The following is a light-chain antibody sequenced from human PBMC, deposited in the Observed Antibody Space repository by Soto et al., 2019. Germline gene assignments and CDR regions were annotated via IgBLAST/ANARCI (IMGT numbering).Light chain of an antibody. CDR1: QSISRC. CDR3: QQSITYPLT. V-gene: IGKV1-39*01. Sequence: QMTKSPSSLSASVGDRVTISCGASQSISRCLNWHQQKPGKAPNVLINDASNLRSGVPSRFSGSGSGTDFNLTINSLQPEDFATYFCQQSITYPLTFGGGTKVDIK. J-gene: IGKJ4*01. CDR2: DAS.